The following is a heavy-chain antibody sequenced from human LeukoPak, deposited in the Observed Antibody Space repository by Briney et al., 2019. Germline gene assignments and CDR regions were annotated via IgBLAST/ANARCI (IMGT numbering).Heavy chain of an antibody. CDR1: GFTVSSNY. D-gene: IGHD4-17*01. J-gene: IGHJ4*02. CDR3: AKASRDYGKVYFDY. V-gene: IGHV3-53*01. CDR2: IYSGGST. Sequence: PGGSLRLSCAASGFTVSSNYMSWVRQAPGKGLEWVSVIYSGGSTYYADSVKGRFTISRDNSKNTLYLQMNSLRAEDTAVYYCAKASRDYGKVYFDYWGQGTLVTVSS.